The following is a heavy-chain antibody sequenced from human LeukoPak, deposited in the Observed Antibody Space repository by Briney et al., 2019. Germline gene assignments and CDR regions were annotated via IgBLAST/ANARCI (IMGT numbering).Heavy chain of an antibody. CDR3: ANNRASLDY. J-gene: IGHJ4*02. V-gene: IGHV3-7*02. Sequence: GGSLRLSCAASGFTFSNSGMSWVRQAPGKGLEWVANINQDGSEKNCVDSVKGRFTISRDNAKNSLYLQMNSLRAEDTAVYCCANNRASLDYWGQGTLVTVSS. CDR2: INQDGSEK. CDR1: GFTFSNSG. D-gene: IGHD2/OR15-2a*01.